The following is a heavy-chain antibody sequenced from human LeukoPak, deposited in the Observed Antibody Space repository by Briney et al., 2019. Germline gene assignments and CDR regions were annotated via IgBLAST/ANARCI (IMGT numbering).Heavy chain of an antibody. CDR1: GFTFSSYS. Sequence: GGSLRLSCAASGFTFSSYSMNWVRQAPGKGLEWVSSTSSSSSYIYYADSVKGRFTISRDNAKNSLYLQMNSLRAEDTAVYYCATISEKIVVVPAAIPPPDAFDIWGQGTMVTVSS. D-gene: IGHD2-2*01. J-gene: IGHJ3*02. V-gene: IGHV3-21*01. CDR3: ATISEKIVVVPAAIPPPDAFDI. CDR2: TSSSSSYI.